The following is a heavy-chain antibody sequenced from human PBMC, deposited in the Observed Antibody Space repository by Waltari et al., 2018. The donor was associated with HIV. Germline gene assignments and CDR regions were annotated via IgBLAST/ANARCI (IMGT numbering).Heavy chain of an antibody. V-gene: IGHV3-30*18. CDR1: GFTFSRYG. Sequence: QVQLVESGGGVVQPGRSLRLSCAVSGFTFSRYGMHWVRQAPGKKLEWVAVISHDGVHKYYADSVKGRFTISRDNSKDTLFLQMDSLRAEDTAVYYCAKRPGDIAMVTFPDDHGMNVWGQGTTVTVSS. D-gene: IGHD5-18*01. CDR3: AKRPGDIAMVTFPDDHGMNV. CDR2: ISHDGVHK. J-gene: IGHJ6*02.